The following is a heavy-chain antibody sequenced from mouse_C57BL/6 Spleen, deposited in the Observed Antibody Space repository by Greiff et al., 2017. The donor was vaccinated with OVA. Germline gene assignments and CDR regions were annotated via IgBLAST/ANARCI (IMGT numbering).Heavy chain of an antibody. J-gene: IGHJ2*01. CDR1: GFSLTSYG. D-gene: IGHD1-1*01. CDR3: ARHNYYGGGFDY. Sequence: QVQLKESGPGLVAPSQSLSITCTVSGFSLTSYGVHWVRQPPGKGLEWLVVIWSDGSTTYNSALKSRLSISKDNSKSHVFFNMNSLQTDDTAMYVCARHNYYGGGFDYWGQGTTLTVSS. V-gene: IGHV2-6-1*01. CDR2: IWSDGST.